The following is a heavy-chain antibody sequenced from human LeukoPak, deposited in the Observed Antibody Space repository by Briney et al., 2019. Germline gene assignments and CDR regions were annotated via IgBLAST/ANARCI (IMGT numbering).Heavy chain of an antibody. D-gene: IGHD2-15*01. V-gene: IGHV4-31*03. CDR1: GGSISSGGYY. CDR2: IYYSGST. J-gene: IGHJ6*02. CDR3: ARGGSGGYYYYGMDV. Sequence: PSETLSLTCTVSGGSISSGGYYWSWIRQHPGKGLEWIGYIYYSGSTYYNPSLKSRVTISVDTSKNQFSLKLSSVTAADTAVYYCARGGSGGYYYYGMDVWGQGTTVTVSS.